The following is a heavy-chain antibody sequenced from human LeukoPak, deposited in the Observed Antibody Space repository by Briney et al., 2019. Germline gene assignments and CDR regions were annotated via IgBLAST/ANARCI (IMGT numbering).Heavy chain of an antibody. D-gene: IGHD1-26*01. Sequence: GGSLRLSCAASGFTFSYYAMNWVRQAPGKGLEWVSSISTRSTYIYYADSLKGRFTISRDNAKNSLYLQMNSLRAEDTAVYYCARERGSGSYYYYYYMDVWGKGTTVTISS. V-gene: IGHV3-21*01. J-gene: IGHJ6*03. CDR2: ISTRSTYI. CDR3: ARERGSGSYYYYYYMDV. CDR1: GFTFSYYA.